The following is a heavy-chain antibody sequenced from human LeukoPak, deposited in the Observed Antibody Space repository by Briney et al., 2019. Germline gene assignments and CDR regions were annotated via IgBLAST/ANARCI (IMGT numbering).Heavy chain of an antibody. CDR3: AGFWFASGSYSVFDY. Sequence: SETLSLTCTVSGGSISSSSYYWGWVRQPPGKGLEWFGSRTTYYNPSLKSRVTISVDTSKNMFCLKLRSVTATDSAVYCCAGFWFASGSYSVFDYWGQGTLVTVSS. V-gene: IGHV4-39*01. CDR1: GGSISSSSYY. J-gene: IGHJ4*02. D-gene: IGHD3-10*01. CDR2: RTT.